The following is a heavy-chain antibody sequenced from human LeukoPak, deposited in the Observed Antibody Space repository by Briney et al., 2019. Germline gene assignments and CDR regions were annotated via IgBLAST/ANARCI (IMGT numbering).Heavy chain of an antibody. V-gene: IGHV3-21*01. Sequence: PGGSLRLSCAASGFTFSSYTMNWVRQAPGKGLEWVSSISSSSSYINYADSVKGRFTISRDNAKNSLYLQMNSLRAEDTAVYYCARDVEHCGGDCYSGDYWGQGTLVTVSS. D-gene: IGHD2-21*02. CDR3: ARDVEHCGGDCYSGDY. J-gene: IGHJ4*02. CDR2: ISSSSSYI. CDR1: GFTFSSYT.